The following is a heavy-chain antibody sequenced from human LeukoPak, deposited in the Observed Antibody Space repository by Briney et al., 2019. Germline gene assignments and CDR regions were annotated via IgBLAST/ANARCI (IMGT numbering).Heavy chain of an antibody. CDR3: ARANSGSYFGAFDVDY. V-gene: IGHV3-33*01. CDR1: GFTFSSYG. Sequence: PGGSLRLSCAASGFTFSSYGMHWVRQAPGKGLEWVAVIWYDGSNKYYADSVKDRFTISRDNSKNTLYLQMNSLRAEDTAVYYCARANSGSYFGAFDVDYWGQGTLVTVSS. CDR2: IWYDGSNK. J-gene: IGHJ4*02. D-gene: IGHD1-26*01.